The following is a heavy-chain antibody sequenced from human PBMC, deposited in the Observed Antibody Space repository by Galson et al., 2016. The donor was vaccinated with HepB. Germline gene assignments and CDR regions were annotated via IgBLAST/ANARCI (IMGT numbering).Heavy chain of an antibody. CDR2: IYYSGST. CDR1: GGSISSSSYY. J-gene: IGHJ4*02. D-gene: IGHD6-19*01. Sequence: SETLSLTCTVSGGSISSSSYYWGWIRQPPGKGLEWIASIYYSGSTYYNPSLKSRVTISVDTSKNQFSLKLSSVTAADTAGYYCARRPSGWTFDYWGQGTLVTVSS. V-gene: IGHV4-39*01. CDR3: ARRPSGWTFDY.